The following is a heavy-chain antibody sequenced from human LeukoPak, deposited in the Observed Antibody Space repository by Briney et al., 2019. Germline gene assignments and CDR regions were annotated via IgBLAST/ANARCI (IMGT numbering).Heavy chain of an antibody. CDR1: GFTFSSYA. D-gene: IGHD3-3*01. CDR3: AKGSDFWSGYIDY. CDR2: ISGSGGST. Sequence: PGGSLRLSCAASGFTFSSYAMSWVRQAPGKGLEWVSAISGSGGSTYYADSVKGRFTISRDNTKNTLYLQMNSLRAEDTAVYYCAKGSDFWSGYIDYWGQGTLVTVSS. V-gene: IGHV3-23*01. J-gene: IGHJ4*02.